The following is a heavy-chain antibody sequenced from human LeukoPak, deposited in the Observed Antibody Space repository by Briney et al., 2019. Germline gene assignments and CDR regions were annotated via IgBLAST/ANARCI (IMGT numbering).Heavy chain of an antibody. D-gene: IGHD2-15*01. CDR1: GFTFSSYW. J-gene: IGHJ5*02. Sequence: GGSLRLPCAASGFTFSSYWMSWVRQAPGKGLEWVASIKQDGSEKYYVDSVKGRFTISRDNAKDSLYLQMNSLRAEDTAVYSCARGADGVSSNSRGWFDPWGQGTLVTVSS. V-gene: IGHV3-7*01. CDR3: ARGADGVSSNSRGWFDP. CDR2: IKQDGSEK.